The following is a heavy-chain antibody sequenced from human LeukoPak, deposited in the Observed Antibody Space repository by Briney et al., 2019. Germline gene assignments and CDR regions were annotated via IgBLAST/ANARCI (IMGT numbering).Heavy chain of an antibody. CDR3: AARGYSYGHPDY. J-gene: IGHJ4*02. Sequence: GSLRLSCAASGFTFSDYYMSWIRQAPGKGLEGVSYISSSGSTIYYADSVKGRFTISRDSAKNSLYLQMNSLRAEDTAVYYCAARGYSYGHPDYWGQGTLVTVSS. V-gene: IGHV3-11*01. CDR1: GFTFSDYY. D-gene: IGHD5-18*01. CDR2: ISSSGSTI.